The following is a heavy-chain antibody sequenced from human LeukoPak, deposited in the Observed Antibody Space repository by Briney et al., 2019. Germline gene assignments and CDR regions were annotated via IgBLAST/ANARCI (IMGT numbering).Heavy chain of an antibody. J-gene: IGHJ4*02. D-gene: IGHD2-21*01. CDR3: AKKQEASGLFQSYINY. CDR2: ITGSGGQT. CDR1: GFTFSNYA. V-gene: IGHV3-23*01. Sequence: PGGSLRLSCAASGFTFSNYAMSWVRQAPGKGLEWVSDITGSGGQTYYADSVRGRFTISRDNSKNTLYLQMNSLRVEDTALYYCAKKQEASGLFQSYINYWGQGTLVTVSS.